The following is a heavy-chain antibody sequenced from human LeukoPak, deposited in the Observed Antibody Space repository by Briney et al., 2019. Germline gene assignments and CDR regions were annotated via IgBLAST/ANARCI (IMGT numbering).Heavy chain of an antibody. J-gene: IGHJ3*02. CDR1: GDSVSSNSYY. CDR2: VYYSGNA. V-gene: IGHV4-39*01. CDR3: ARQYSNSWYEADGAFDI. D-gene: IGHD2-2*01. Sequence: SETLSLTCTVSGDSVSSNSYYWGWIRQPPGKGLDWIGSVYYSGNAFHNPSLNSRVTISVDMSKYQFSLRLTSVTAADTAVYYCARQYSNSWYEADGAFDIWGQGTMVTVSS.